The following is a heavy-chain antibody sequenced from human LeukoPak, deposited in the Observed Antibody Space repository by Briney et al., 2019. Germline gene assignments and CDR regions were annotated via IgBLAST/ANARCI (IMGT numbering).Heavy chain of an antibody. CDR3: ARGIVPIVVVPAATFEP. D-gene: IGHD2-2*01. CDR1: GFTFSSYS. CDR2: ISSNNSSI. J-gene: IGHJ5*02. Sequence: KTGGSLRLSCAASGFTFSSYSMNWVRQAPGKGLEWVSSISSNNSSIYYADSVKGRFTISRDNAKNSLYLQMNSLRAEDTAVYYCARGIVPIVVVPAATFEPWGQGTLVTVSS. V-gene: IGHV3-21*01.